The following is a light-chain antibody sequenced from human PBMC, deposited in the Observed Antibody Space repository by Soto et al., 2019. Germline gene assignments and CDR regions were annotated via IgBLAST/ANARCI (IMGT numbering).Light chain of an antibody. J-gene: IGKJ1*01. CDR1: ESVASNY. CDR3: QQYGSSPPWT. Sequence: EIVLTQSPGTLSLSPGEGATLSCRASESVASNYLAWYQQKPGQAPRLLIYAASSRATGIPDRFSGSGSGTDFTLTISRLEPEDFAVYYCQQYGSSPPWTFGRGTKVDI. CDR2: AAS. V-gene: IGKV3-20*01.